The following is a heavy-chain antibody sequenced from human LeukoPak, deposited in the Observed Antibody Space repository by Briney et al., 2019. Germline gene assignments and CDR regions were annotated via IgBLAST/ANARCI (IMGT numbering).Heavy chain of an antibody. J-gene: IGHJ3*01. CDR3: ARSSYSSSSSV. V-gene: IGHV3-7*03. CDR1: GFTFSGFW. CDR2: INSDGSEG. D-gene: IGHD6-6*01. Sequence: GGSLRLSCAVSGFTFSGFWMSWSRQAPGKRLEWVASINSDGSEGYYADVVKGRFTISRDNAKNSLYLQINSLRAEDTAVYYCARSSYSSSSSVWGQGTMVTVSS.